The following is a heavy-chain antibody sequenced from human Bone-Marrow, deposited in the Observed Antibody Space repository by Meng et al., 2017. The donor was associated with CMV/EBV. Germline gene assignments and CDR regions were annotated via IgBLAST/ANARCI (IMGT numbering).Heavy chain of an antibody. Sequence: GESLKISCAASGFTFSSYWMHWVRQAPGKGLVWVSRIDSDGSSTNYADSVKGRFTISRDNSKNTLYLQMNSLRAEDTAVYYCARVSAARPGLVIDYWGQGTLVTVSS. D-gene: IGHD6-6*01. V-gene: IGHV3-74*01. CDR1: GFTFSSYW. J-gene: IGHJ4*02. CDR2: IDSDGSST. CDR3: ARVSAARPGLVIDY.